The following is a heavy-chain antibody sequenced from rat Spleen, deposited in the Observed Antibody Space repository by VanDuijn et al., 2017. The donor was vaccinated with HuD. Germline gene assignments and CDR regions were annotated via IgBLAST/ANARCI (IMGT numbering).Heavy chain of an antibody. CDR2: INYDGGTP. CDR1: GFTFSSFP. V-gene: IGHV5-7*01. CDR3: ATRQFLYYAIDY. Sequence: EVQLVESGGGLVQPGRSLKLSCAASGFTFSSFPMAWVRQAPKKGLEWVATINYDGGTPYYRDSVKGRFTISRDNAKNTLYLQMDSLRSEDTATYYCATRQFLYYAIDYWGQGVMVTVSS. J-gene: IGHJ2*01. D-gene: IGHD1-6*01.